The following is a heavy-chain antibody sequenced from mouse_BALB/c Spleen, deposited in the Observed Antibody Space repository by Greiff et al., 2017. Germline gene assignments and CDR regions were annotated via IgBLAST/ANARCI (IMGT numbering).Heavy chain of an antibody. D-gene: IGHD2-4*01. V-gene: IGHV7-3*02. J-gene: IGHJ3*01. CDR1: GFTFTDYY. CDR2: IRNKANGYTT. Sequence: EVMLVESGGGLVQPGGSLRLSCATSGFTFTDYYMSWVRQPPGKALEWLGFIRNKANGYTTEYSASVKGRFTISRDNAKNTLYLQMSSLKSEDTAMYYCARHEGGYYEGAYWGQGTLVTVSA. CDR3: ARHEGGYYEGAY.